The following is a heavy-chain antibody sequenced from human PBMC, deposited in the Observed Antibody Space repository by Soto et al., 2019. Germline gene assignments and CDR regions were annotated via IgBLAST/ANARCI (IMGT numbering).Heavy chain of an antibody. CDR2: IYHSGST. Sequence: TSETLSLTCAVSGGSISSGGYSWSWIRQPPGKGLEWIGYIYHSGSTYYNPSLKSRVTISVDRSKNQFSLKLSSVTAADTAVYYCARGFDAYGMDVWGQGTTVTVSS. J-gene: IGHJ6*02. CDR3: ARGFDAYGMDV. V-gene: IGHV4-30-2*01. CDR1: GGSISSGGYS.